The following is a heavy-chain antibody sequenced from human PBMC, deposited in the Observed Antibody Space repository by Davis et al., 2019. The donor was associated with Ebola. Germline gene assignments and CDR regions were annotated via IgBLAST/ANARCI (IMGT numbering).Heavy chain of an antibody. Sequence: SVKVSCKASGGTFSSYAFSWVRQAPGPGLEWMGRIIPILGIANYAQKFQGRVTITADKSTSTAYMELSSLRSEDTAVYYCAREWSSGRIEGGYYYYGMDVWGQGTTVTVSS. CDR1: GGTFSSYA. V-gene: IGHV1-69*04. CDR2: IIPILGIA. J-gene: IGHJ6*02. CDR3: AREWSSGRIEGGYYYYGMDV. D-gene: IGHD6-19*01.